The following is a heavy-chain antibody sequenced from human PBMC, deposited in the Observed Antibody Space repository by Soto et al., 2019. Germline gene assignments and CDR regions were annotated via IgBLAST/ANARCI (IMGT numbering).Heavy chain of an antibody. V-gene: IGHV4-4*07. J-gene: IGHJ5*02. CDR3: AREPTTAGTVNWFDP. D-gene: IGHD6-13*01. Sequence: VQLQESGPGLVKPSETLSLICTVSGGSISSDYLSWIRQPAGKGLEWIGRVYTSGYSNSNPSLKSRVTMSVDTSKKQFSLNLSSVTAADTAVYYRAREPTTAGTVNWFDPWGQGTLVTVSS. CDR1: GGSISSDY. CDR2: VYTSGYS.